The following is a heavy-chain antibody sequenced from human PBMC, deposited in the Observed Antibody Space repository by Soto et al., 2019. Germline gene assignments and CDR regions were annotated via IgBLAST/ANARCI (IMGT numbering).Heavy chain of an antibody. CDR2: IIPILGIA. Sequence: SVKVSCKASGYTFTDYGISWVRQAPGQGLEWMGRIIPILGIANYAQKFQGRVTITADKSTSTAYMELRSLRSDDTAVYYCARFTPPLDSWGQGTLVTVSS. CDR1: GYTFTDYG. J-gene: IGHJ5*01. D-gene: IGHD2-15*01. V-gene: IGHV1-69*04. CDR3: ARFTPPLDS.